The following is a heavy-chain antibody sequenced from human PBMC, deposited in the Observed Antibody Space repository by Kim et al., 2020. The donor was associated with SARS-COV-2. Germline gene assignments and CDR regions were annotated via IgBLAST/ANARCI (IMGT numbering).Heavy chain of an antibody. J-gene: IGHJ4*02. CDR2: IWYDGSNK. CDR1: GFTFSSYG. D-gene: IGHD5-18*01. CDR3: ASAYSYDIYYFDY. Sequence: RGSLRLSCVASGFTFSSYGMHWVRQAPGKGLEWVAFIWYDGSNKYYADSVRGRFTISRDNSMNTLFLQMNSLRAEDTAVYYCASAYSYDIYYFDYWGQGTLVTVSS. V-gene: IGHV3-33*01.